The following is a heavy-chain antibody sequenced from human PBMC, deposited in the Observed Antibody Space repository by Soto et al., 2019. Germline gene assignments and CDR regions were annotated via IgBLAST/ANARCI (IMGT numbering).Heavy chain of an antibody. CDR3: ASNSIPAAGKDSWYFDL. Sequence: QLQLQESGPGLVKPSETLSLTGTVSGGSISSSSYYWGWIHQPPWKGLEWIGSIYYSGSTYYNPSLKSRVTISVDTSKNQFSLKLSSVTAADTAVYYCASNSIPAAGKDSWYFDLWGRGTLVTVSS. CDR1: GGSISSSSYY. D-gene: IGHD6-13*01. CDR2: IYYSGST. V-gene: IGHV4-39*01. J-gene: IGHJ2*01.